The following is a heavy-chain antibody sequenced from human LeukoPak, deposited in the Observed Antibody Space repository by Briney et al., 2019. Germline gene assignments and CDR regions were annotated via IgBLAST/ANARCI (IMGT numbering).Heavy chain of an antibody. D-gene: IGHD3-3*01. J-gene: IGHJ3*02. CDR3: ATAANTIFGVVITWGAFDI. V-gene: IGHV1-3*01. CDR1: GYTFTIYA. CDR2: INGGNGNT. Sequence: ASVTVSFTASGYTFTIYAMHWVRQAPGQRLEWMGWINGGNGNTKYSQKFQGRVTLTRDTSASTAYMELSSLRSEDTAVFYCATAANTIFGVVITWGAFDIWGQGTMVTVSS.